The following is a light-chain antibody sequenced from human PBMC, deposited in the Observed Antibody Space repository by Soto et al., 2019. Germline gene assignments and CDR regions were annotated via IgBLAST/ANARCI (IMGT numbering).Light chain of an antibody. CDR3: KQYNKWPIT. Sequence: EIVMTQPPAILSVSPGEPATLSWTASQSVSSDLAWYQQKPGQAPRLLIYYTSTRATGFPARFSGGGSGTEFTLTISSLQSEDSAFYYCKQYNKWPITFGQGTRLEIK. CDR2: YTS. CDR1: QSVSSD. V-gene: IGKV3-15*01. J-gene: IGKJ5*01.